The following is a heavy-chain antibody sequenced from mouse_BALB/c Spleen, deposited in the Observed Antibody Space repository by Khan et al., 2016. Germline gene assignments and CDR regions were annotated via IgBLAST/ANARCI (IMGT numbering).Heavy chain of an antibody. Sequence: EVQLQESGPGLVKPSQSLSLTGTVTGYSITSDYAWNWIRQFPGNKLEWMGYISYSGSTSYNPSLKSRISITRDTSKNQIFLRLTSVTTEDTATYYGAEELGWFAYWGQGTLVTVSA. V-gene: IGHV3-2*02. D-gene: IGHD4-1*01. J-gene: IGHJ3*01. CDR3: AEELGWFAY. CDR2: ISYSGST. CDR1: GYSITSDYA.